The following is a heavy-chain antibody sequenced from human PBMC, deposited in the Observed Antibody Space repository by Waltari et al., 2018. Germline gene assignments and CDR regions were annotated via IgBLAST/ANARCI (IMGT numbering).Heavy chain of an antibody. J-gene: IGHJ4*02. D-gene: IGHD2-15*01. CDR2: INWNGGST. CDR3: AREKLMGEYIDY. V-gene: IGHV3-20*04. Sequence: EVQLVESGGGVRRPGGSLRLSCAASGFNFDEHGMRWVRQAPGKGLEWVSSINWNGGSTCYADSVRGRFTISRDNAKNSLYLQMNSLRADDTALYYCAREKLMGEYIDYWGQGTLVTVSS. CDR1: GFNFDEHG.